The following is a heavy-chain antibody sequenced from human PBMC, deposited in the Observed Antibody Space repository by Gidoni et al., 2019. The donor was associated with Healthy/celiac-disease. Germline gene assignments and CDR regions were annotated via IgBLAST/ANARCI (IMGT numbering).Heavy chain of an antibody. J-gene: IGHJ4*02. V-gene: IGHV3-48*03. CDR3: ARVPYLDYYDSSGYYGLY. D-gene: IGHD3-22*01. CDR1: GFTFSSYE. Sequence: EVQLVASGGGLVQPGGSLRLSCAASGFTFSSYEMNWVRQAPGKGLEWVSYISSSGRTIYYADSVKGRFTISRDNAKNSLYLQMNSLRAEDTAVYYCARVPYLDYYDSSGYYGLYWGQGTLVTVSS. CDR2: ISSSGRTI.